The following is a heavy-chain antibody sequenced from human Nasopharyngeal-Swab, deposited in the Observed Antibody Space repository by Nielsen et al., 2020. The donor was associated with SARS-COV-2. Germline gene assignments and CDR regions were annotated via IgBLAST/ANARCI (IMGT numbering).Heavy chain of an antibody. Sequence: GSLRLSCTVSGGSISSYYWSWIRQPPGKGLEWIGYIYYSGSTNCNPSLKSRVTISVDTSKNQFSLKLSSVTAADTAVYYCARTGDSSGWYSSFDYWGQGTLVTVSS. V-gene: IGHV4-59*01. D-gene: IGHD6-19*01. CDR2: IYYSGST. CDR3: ARTGDSSGWYSSFDY. CDR1: GGSISSYY. J-gene: IGHJ4*02.